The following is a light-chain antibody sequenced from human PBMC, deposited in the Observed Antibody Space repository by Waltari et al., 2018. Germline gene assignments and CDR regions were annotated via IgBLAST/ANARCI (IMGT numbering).Light chain of an antibody. Sequence: DIQMTQSPSSLSASVGDRVTITCRASQSVSIYVNWYQQKVGEAPKLLIHAASSLHSGVPSRCSGSGSGTEFTLAINNLQPDDFATYYCQQSYGSAEGAFGPGTKLEI. CDR1: QSVSIY. CDR2: AAS. J-gene: IGKJ2*01. V-gene: IGKV1-39*01. CDR3: QQSYGSAEGA.